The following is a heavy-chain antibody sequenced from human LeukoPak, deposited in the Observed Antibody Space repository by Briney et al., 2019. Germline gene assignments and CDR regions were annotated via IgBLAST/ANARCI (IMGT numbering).Heavy chain of an antibody. CDR2: ISTSSTYI. Sequence: GGSLRLSCATSGFSFSNYNINWVRQAPGKGLEWVSSISTSSTYIFYADSVKGRFTISRDNAKNSLYLQMNSLRADDTAVYYCATGKHYYDSSGYYFYYFDYWGQGTLVTVSS. V-gene: IGHV3-21*01. CDR3: ATGKHYYDSSGYYFYYFDY. D-gene: IGHD3-22*01. J-gene: IGHJ4*02. CDR1: GFSFSNYN.